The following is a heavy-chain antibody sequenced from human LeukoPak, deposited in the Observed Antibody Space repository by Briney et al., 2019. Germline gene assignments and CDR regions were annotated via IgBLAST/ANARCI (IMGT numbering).Heavy chain of an antibody. CDR1: GGSFSGYY. CDR3: ARSPRITIFGVVRSYYYGMDV. J-gene: IGHJ6*02. V-gene: IGHV4-34*01. CDR2: INHSGCT. Sequence: SETLSPTCAVYGGSFSGYYWSWIRQPPGKGLEWIGEINHSGCTNYNPSLKSRVTISVDTSKNQFSLKLSSVTAADTAVYYCARSPRITIFGVVRSYYYGMDVWGQGTTVTVSS. D-gene: IGHD3-3*01.